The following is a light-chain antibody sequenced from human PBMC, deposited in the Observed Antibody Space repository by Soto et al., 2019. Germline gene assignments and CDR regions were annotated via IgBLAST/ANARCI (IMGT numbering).Light chain of an antibody. CDR3: HQYGYSPNT. CDR2: GAS. J-gene: IGKJ2*01. CDR1: RSVNSRY. Sequence: EIVLTQSPGTLSLSPGARATLSCRASRSVNSRYLAWYQQKPGQAPRLLIYGASSRATGTPDRFSGSGSGTDFTLTISRLEPEDFAVYHCHQYGYSPNTFGQGTKLEIK. V-gene: IGKV3-20*01.